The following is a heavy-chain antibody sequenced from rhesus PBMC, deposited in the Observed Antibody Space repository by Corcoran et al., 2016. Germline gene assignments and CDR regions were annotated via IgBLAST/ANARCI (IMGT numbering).Heavy chain of an antibody. CDR1: GGSISSGYD. D-gene: IGHD5-42*01. V-gene: IGHV4-76*01. CDR2: IYGSSGSI. Sequence: QVQLQESGPGVVKPSETLSLTCAVSGGSISSGYDWSWIRQLPGKGLEWIGYIYGSSGSITHNPSLKNRVTISKDASKNQFSLKLSSVTAADTAVYYCARGISYYFDYWGQGVLVTVSS. J-gene: IGHJ4*01. CDR3: ARGISYYFDY.